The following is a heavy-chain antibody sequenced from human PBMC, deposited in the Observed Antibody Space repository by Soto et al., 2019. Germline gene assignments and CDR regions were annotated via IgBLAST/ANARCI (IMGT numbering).Heavy chain of an antibody. V-gene: IGHV3-66*01. J-gene: IGHJ3*01. CDR3: SGDSTDGDFVDAFDV. D-gene: IGHD4-17*01. CDR2: IYSGGTT. CDR1: GFSVSINY. Sequence: ELQLVESGGGLVQPGGYLRLSCAASGFSVSINYVNWVRQAPGKGLEWVSVIYSGGTTHYADSVKGRFTISRDTSKNTLYLQMNSLRVEDTAVYYCSGDSTDGDFVDAFDVWGQGTMVTVSS.